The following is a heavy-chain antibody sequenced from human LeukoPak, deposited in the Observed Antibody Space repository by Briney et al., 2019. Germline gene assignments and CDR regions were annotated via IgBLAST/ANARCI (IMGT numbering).Heavy chain of an antibody. CDR3: ARDPDSSGWFGLDY. J-gene: IGHJ4*02. Sequence: SQTLSLTCAISGDSLSTNSAGWNWIRQSPSRGREWLGRTYYRSKWYYDYPASVKGRTTINPDTSKNQFSLQLNSVTPEDTAVYYCARDPDSSGWFGLDYWGQGIVVTVSS. CDR1: GDSLSTNSAG. V-gene: IGHV6-1*01. CDR2: TYYRSKWYY. D-gene: IGHD6-19*01.